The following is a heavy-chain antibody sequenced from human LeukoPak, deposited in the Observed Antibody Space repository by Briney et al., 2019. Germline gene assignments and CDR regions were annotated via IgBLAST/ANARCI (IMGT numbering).Heavy chain of an antibody. V-gene: IGHV1-69*13. Sequence: ASVKVSCKASGYTFTSYYMHWVRQAPGQGLEWMGRIVPIFGAANYARKFQGRVTITADESTSTAYMELSSLTSEDTAVYYCATAPTMVGPTFDWGQGTLVTVSS. CDR1: GYTFTSYY. D-gene: IGHD1-26*01. CDR3: ATAPTMVGPTFD. CDR2: IVPIFGAA. J-gene: IGHJ4*02.